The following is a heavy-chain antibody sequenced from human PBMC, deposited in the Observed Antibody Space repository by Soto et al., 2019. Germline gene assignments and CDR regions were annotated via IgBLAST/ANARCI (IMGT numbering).Heavy chain of an antibody. CDR3: AKPGMAVAGNYFDY. CDR1: GFTFSSYA. Sequence: EVPLLESGGGLVQPGGSLRLSCVASGFTFSSYAMSWVRQAPGKGLEWVSAISGGVNTYYADSGKGRFTIPRDISRNTRYLQMNSLRAEDTAVYYCAKPGMAVAGNYFDYWGQGALVTVSS. D-gene: IGHD6-19*01. V-gene: IGHV3-23*01. J-gene: IGHJ4*02. CDR2: ISGGVNT.